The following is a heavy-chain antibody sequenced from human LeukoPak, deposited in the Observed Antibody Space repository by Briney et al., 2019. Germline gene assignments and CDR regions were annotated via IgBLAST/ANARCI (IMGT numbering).Heavy chain of an antibody. V-gene: IGHV1-2*02. CDR1: GYTFTGYY. D-gene: IGHD1-26*01. CDR2: INPNSGGT. CDR3: ARGYALYSGRYIDFDY. J-gene: IGHJ4*02. Sequence: ASVKVSCKASGYTFTGYYMHWVRQAPGQGLGWMGWINPNSGGTNYAQKFQGRVTMTRDTSISTAYMELSRLRSDDTAVYYCARGYALYSGRYIDFDYWGQGTLVTVSS.